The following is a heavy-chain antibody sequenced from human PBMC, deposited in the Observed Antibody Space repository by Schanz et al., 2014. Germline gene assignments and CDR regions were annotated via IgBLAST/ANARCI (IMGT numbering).Heavy chain of an antibody. V-gene: IGHV3-48*01. CDR1: GFCFDDYA. D-gene: IGHD6-13*01. J-gene: IGHJ1*01. Sequence: EVQLVESGGGVVRPGGSLRLSCAASGFCFDDYAMSWVRQAPGKGLEWVSYISGSSSTEYYADSVKGRFTIARDNGKKSLYLQRNSLGAEDTAVYYCARDTAQSSIGPSSFGYFEHWGQGALVTVSS. CDR2: ISGSSSTE. CDR3: ARDTAQSSIGPSSFGYFEH.